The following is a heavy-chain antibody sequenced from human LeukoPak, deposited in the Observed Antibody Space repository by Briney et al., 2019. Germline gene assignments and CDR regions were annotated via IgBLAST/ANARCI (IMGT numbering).Heavy chain of an antibody. CDR3: ARDVDYDYVWGSYSLDM. J-gene: IGHJ3*02. Sequence: GGSLRLSCEASGFAFSGYWMTWVRPAPGKGLEWVANINQDGTKKHHIDSVKGRFTISRDNAKSSLYLQMNSLRAEDTAVYYCARDVDYDYVWGSYSLDMWGQGTVVTVSS. V-gene: IGHV3-7*01. D-gene: IGHD3-16*01. CDR2: INQDGTKK. CDR1: GFAFSGYW.